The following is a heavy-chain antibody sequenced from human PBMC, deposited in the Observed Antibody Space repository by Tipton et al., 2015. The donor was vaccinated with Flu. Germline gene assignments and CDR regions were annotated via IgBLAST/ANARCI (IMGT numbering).Heavy chain of an antibody. J-gene: IGHJ4*02. Sequence: SLRLSCAAAGFTFSSYEMNWVRQAPGKGLEWVSYITSSGNTISYADSVRGRFTISRDNTKKSLYLQLNSLRAEDTANYYCATLTGDDYWGQGIMVTVSS. V-gene: IGHV3-48*03. CDR1: GFTFSSYE. D-gene: IGHD7-27*01. CDR3: ATLTGDDY. CDR2: ITSSGNTI.